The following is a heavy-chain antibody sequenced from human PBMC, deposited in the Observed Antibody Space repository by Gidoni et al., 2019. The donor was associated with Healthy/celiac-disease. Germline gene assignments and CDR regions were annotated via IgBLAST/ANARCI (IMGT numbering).Heavy chain of an antibody. Sequence: EVQLVQSVAEVKKPGESLKISCNGSGYSYTSYWIGWVPQMPGKGLEWMGIIYPGDSDTRYSPAFQGQVTISADKSISSAYLQWSSLKASDTAMYYCASPEGFGQNAFDIWGQGTMVTVSS. J-gene: IGHJ3*02. CDR2: IYPGDSDT. V-gene: IGHV5-51*01. CDR1: GYSYTSYW. CDR3: ASPEGFGQNAFDI. D-gene: IGHD3-10*01.